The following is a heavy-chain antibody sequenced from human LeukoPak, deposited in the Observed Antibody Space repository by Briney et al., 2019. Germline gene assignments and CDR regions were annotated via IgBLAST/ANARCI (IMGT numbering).Heavy chain of an antibody. D-gene: IGHD3-22*01. CDR1: GDTFIRHA. CDR3: ARGHDSSGHRAAF. V-gene: IGHV1-69*04. Sequence: SVKVSCKASGDTFIRHAITWVRQAPGRGLEWMGRIIPIIGAGNYAQKFQGRVTITADRSTNTAYMELTSVTSEDTAVYYCARGHDSSGHRAAFWGQGTRVTVSS. CDR2: IIPIIGAG. J-gene: IGHJ4*02.